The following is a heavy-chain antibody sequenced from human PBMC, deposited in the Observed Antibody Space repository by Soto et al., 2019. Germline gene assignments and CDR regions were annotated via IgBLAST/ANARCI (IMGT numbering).Heavy chain of an antibody. CDR1: GFTVSSNY. V-gene: IGHV3-53*01. Sequence: PGGSLRLSSAASGFTVSSNYMSWVRQAPGKGLEWVSVIYSGGSTYYADSVKGRFTISRDNSKNTLYLQMNSLRAEDTAVYYCARGTLFPCWFDPWGQGTLVTVSS. J-gene: IGHJ5*02. CDR3: ARGTLFPCWFDP. D-gene: IGHD2-21*01. CDR2: IYSGGST.